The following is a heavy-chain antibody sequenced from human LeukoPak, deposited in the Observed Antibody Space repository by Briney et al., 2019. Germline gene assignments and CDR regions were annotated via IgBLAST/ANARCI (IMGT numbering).Heavy chain of an antibody. Sequence: ASVKVSCKASGYTFTGYYMHWVRQAPGQGLEWMGWINPNSGGTNSAQKFQGWVTMTRDTSISTAYMELSRLRSDDTAVYYCATHYGSGSYSGRGYYGMDVWGKGTTVTVSS. D-gene: IGHD3-10*01. CDR3: ATHYGSGSYSGRGYYGMDV. V-gene: IGHV1-2*04. CDR2: INPNSGGT. J-gene: IGHJ6*04. CDR1: GYTFTGYY.